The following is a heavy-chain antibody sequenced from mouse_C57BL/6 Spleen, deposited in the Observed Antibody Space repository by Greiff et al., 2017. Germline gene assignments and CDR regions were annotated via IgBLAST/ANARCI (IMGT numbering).Heavy chain of an antibody. J-gene: IGHJ2*01. CDR3: ARPYDYDDGYYFDY. CDR1: GYAFSSYW. CDR2: LYPGDGDT. V-gene: IGHV1-80*01. D-gene: IGHD2-4*01. Sequence: VQLQESGAELVKPGASVKISCKASGYAFSSYWMNWVKQRPGQGLEWIGQLYPGDGDTNYNGKFKGKATLTADKSSSTAYMQLSSLTSEDSAVYFCARPYDYDDGYYFDYWGQGTTLTVSS.